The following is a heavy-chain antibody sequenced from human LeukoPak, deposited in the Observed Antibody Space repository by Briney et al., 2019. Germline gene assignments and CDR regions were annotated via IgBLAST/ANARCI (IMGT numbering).Heavy chain of an antibody. V-gene: IGHV3-23*01. CDR1: GFTFSSYA. D-gene: IGHD3-22*01. CDR2: ISGSGGST. CDR3: AKVGKYDSSGYLIPTDY. J-gene: IGHJ4*02. Sequence: GGSLRLSCAASGFTFSSYAMSWVRQAPGKGLEWVSAISGSGGSTYYADSVKGRFTISRDNSKSTLYLQMNSLRAEDTAVYYCAKVGKYDSSGYLIPTDYWGQGTLVTVSS.